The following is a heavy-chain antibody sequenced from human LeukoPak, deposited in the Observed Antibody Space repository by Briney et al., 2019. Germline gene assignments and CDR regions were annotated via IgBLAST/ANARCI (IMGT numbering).Heavy chain of an antibody. Sequence: SEPLTLTCTVSGGSISSSGYYWGWIRQPPGKGLEWIGSIYYSGSTYYSPSLKSRLTISVDTSKNQFSLKLSSVTAADTAVYYCARGLDYYYSSGYPVWGQGTTVTVSS. CDR1: GGSISSSGYY. CDR2: IYYSGST. J-gene: IGHJ6*02. CDR3: ARGLDYYYSSGYPV. V-gene: IGHV4-39*01. D-gene: IGHD3-22*01.